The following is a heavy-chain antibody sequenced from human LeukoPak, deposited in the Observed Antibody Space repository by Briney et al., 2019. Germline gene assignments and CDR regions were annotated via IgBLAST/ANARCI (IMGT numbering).Heavy chain of an antibody. Sequence: GGSLRLSCAASGFTFSTYGMHWVCQAPGKGLEYVSGIGPDGGTTYYAKSVKGRFTISRDNSKSMVYLQMGSLTADDMAVYYCARGAQLTDYWGQGTLVTVSS. V-gene: IGHV3-64*01. J-gene: IGHJ4*02. CDR2: IGPDGGTT. D-gene: IGHD6-13*01. CDR3: ARGAQLTDY. CDR1: GFTFSTYG.